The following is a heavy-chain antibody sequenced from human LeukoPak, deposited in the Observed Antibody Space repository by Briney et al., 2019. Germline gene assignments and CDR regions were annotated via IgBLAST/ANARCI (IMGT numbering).Heavy chain of an antibody. J-gene: IGHJ4*02. CDR2: INWNGAST. Sequence: GGSLRLSCAASGFRFDDHGMSWVRQAPGRGLEWVSGINWNGASTGYGDSVKGRFTISRDNAKNSLYLQMNSLRAEDTALYYCAGGDRNGWYFDYWGQGILVTVSS. CDR3: AGGDRNGWYFDY. D-gene: IGHD5-24*01. CDR1: GFRFDDHG. V-gene: IGHV3-20*04.